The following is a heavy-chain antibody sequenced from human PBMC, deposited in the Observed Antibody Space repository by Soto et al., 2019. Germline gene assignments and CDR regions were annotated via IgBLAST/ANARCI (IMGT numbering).Heavy chain of an antibody. J-gene: IGHJ4*02. Sequence: QVQLVQSGAELRKPGASVKVSCKASGYSFSSYGINWVRQAPGQGLEWMGWINTYHGNRNYAQKFEDRVTMTTATSTNTVYMELRSLKSDDTAIYYCARDRLRGYDSSGLYSWGQGTLVTVSS. CDR2: INTYHGNR. CDR3: ARDRLRGYDSSGLYS. CDR1: GYSFSSYG. D-gene: IGHD3-22*01. V-gene: IGHV1-18*01.